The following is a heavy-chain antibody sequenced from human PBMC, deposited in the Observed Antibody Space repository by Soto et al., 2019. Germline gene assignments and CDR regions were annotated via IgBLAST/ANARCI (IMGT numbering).Heavy chain of an antibody. CDR1: GSTFGNFA. CDR2: ISDGGGTT. CDR3: AKDGAPFDFWSGRYIPYFHY. V-gene: IGHV3-23*01. Sequence: EVQLLESGGGLVQPGGSLRLSCAASGSTFGNFAMSWVRQPPGKGLEWVSTISDGGGTTYYANSVKGRFTISRDNSKNTLYLQMNSLRADATALYFCAKDGAPFDFWSGRYIPYFHYWGQGTLVTVSS. J-gene: IGHJ4*02. D-gene: IGHD3-3*01.